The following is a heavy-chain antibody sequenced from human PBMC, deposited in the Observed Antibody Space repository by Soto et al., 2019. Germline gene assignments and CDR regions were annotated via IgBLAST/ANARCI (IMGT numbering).Heavy chain of an antibody. Sequence: PGGSLRLSWAASGFTFSTYDMHWVPQATGKGLEWVSTINTAGDTFYSGSVRGRFTISRENAKNSLYLQMNSLRAEDTALYYCTRSYYYDRSEIFDYWGQGRPVTVSS. CDR1: GFTFSTYD. J-gene: IGHJ4*02. CDR3: TRSYYYDRSEIFDY. V-gene: IGHV3-13*01. D-gene: IGHD3-22*01. CDR2: INTAGDT.